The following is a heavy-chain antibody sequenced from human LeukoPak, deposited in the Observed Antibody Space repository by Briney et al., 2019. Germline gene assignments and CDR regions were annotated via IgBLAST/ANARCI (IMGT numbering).Heavy chain of an antibody. V-gene: IGHV3-48*01. D-gene: IGHD6-6*01. CDR1: GFTFSSYS. CDR3: ANSIVARGMDV. Sequence: GGSLRLSCAAPGFTFSSYSMNWVRQAPGKGLEWVSYISSSSSTIYYADSVKGRFTISRDNAKNSLYLQMNSLRAEDTAVYYCANSIVARGMDVWGQGTTVTVSS. CDR2: ISSSSSTI. J-gene: IGHJ6*02.